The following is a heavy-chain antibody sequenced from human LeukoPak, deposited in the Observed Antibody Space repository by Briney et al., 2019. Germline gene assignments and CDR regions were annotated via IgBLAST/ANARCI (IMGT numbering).Heavy chain of an antibody. D-gene: IGHD6-13*01. CDR2: INPRGGST. CDR1: GYTFTSYY. CDR3: ARAVLGIAAATYYFDY. V-gene: IGHV1-46*01. Sequence: EASVKVSCKASGYTFTSYYMHWVRQAPGQGLEWMGIINPRGGSTSYAQKFQGRVTMTRDTSTSTVYMELSSLRSEDTAVYYCARAVLGIAAATYYFDYWGQGTLVTVSS. J-gene: IGHJ4*02.